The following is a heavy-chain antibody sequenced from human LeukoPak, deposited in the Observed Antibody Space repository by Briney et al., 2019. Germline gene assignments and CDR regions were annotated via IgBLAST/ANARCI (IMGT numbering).Heavy chain of an antibody. V-gene: IGHV4-34*01. Sequence: TTSETLSLTCAVYGGSFSGYYWSWIRQPPVKGLEWIGEINHSGSTNYNPSLKSRVTISVDTSKNQFSLKLSSVTAADTAVYYCARKINYYGMDVWGQGTTVTVSS. J-gene: IGHJ6*02. CDR2: INHSGST. CDR1: GGSFSGYY. D-gene: IGHD5-24*01. CDR3: ARKINYYGMDV.